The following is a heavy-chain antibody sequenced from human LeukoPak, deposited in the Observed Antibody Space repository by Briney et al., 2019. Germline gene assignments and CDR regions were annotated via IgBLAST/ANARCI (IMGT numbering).Heavy chain of an antibody. D-gene: IGHD6-13*01. CDR1: GGSISSCY. Sequence: SETLSLTCTVSGGSISSCYWSWIRQPPGKGLEWIGYIYYTGSTKYNASLKSRVTISVDTSKNQFSLKVGSVTAADTAVYYCARLRPSIGAAGTFDYWGQGTLVTVSS. J-gene: IGHJ4*02. CDR3: ARLRPSIGAAGTFDY. V-gene: IGHV4-59*08. CDR2: IYYTGST.